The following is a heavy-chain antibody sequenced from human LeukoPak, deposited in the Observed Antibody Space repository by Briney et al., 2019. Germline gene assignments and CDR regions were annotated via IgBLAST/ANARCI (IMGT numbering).Heavy chain of an antibody. D-gene: IGHD1-14*01. CDR1: GFTFSNYA. CDR2: ISNSDGST. Sequence: GGSLRLSCAASGFTFSNYAMRWVRQAPGKGLEWVSTISNSDGSTYYADSVKGRFSISRDNSENTLYLQMNSLRAEDTAVYYCAKATGYLLWGQGTLVTVSS. V-gene: IGHV3-23*01. J-gene: IGHJ4*02. CDR3: AKATGYLL.